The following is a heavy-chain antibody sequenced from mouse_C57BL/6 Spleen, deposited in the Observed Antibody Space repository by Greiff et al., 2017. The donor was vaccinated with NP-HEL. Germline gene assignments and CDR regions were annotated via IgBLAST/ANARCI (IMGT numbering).Heavy chain of an antibody. CDR2: INPSNGGT. V-gene: IGHV1-53*01. D-gene: IGHD2-4*01. Sequence: QVQLQQPGTELVKPGASVKLSCKASGYTFTSYWMHWVKQRPGQGLEWIGNINPSNGGTNYNEKFKSKATLTVDKSSSTAYMQLSSLTSEDSAVYYGARSRGYDYDPWFAYWGQGTLVTVSA. CDR3: ARSRGYDYDPWFAY. J-gene: IGHJ3*01. CDR1: GYTFTSYW.